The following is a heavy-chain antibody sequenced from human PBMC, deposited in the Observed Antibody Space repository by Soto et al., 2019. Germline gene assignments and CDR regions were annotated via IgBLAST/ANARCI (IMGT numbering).Heavy chain of an antibody. CDR3: AKVSRKGSAIDFDY. Sequence: QVQLVQSGAELKKPGASVKVSCKASGYTFSNYDMNWVRQATGQVPEWIGWLNPNIGDTGYAQQFQGRVTLTTDISTTTAYMEMTSLRSEDTAIYYCAKVSRKGSAIDFDYWGQGTLITVSS. CDR2: LNPNIGDT. J-gene: IGHJ4*02. V-gene: IGHV1-8*01. CDR1: GYTFSNYD. D-gene: IGHD3-10*01.